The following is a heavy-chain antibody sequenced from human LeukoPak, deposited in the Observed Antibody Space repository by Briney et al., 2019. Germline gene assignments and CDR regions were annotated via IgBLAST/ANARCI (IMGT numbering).Heavy chain of an antibody. CDR1: GFTFSSYW. J-gene: IGHJ4*02. Sequence: PGGSLRLSCAASGFTFSSYWMHWVRHAPGKGLVWVSRINKDGSSTSYADSVKGRFTISRDNAKNTLYLQMNSLRAEDTAVYYCAREDCSSTSCYPDYWGQGTLVTVSS. D-gene: IGHD2-2*01. CDR3: AREDCSSTSCYPDY. CDR2: INKDGSST. V-gene: IGHV3-74*01.